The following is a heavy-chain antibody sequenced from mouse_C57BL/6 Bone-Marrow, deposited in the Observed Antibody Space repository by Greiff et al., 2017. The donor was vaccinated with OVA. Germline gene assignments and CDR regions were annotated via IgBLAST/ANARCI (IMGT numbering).Heavy chain of an antibody. D-gene: IGHD1-1*01. CDR2: IYPGDGDT. CDR1: GYAFSSSW. V-gene: IGHV1-82*01. CDR3: AIYYYGSSYSDY. J-gene: IGHJ2*01. Sequence: QVQLQQSGAELVKPGASVKISCKASGYAFSSSWMNWVKQRPGKGLEWIGRIYPGDGDTNYNGKFKGKATLTADKSSSTAYMQLSSLTSEDSAVYFCAIYYYGSSYSDYWGQGTTLTVSS.